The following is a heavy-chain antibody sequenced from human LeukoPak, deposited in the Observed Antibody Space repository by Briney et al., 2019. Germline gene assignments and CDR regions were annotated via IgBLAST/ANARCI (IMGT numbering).Heavy chain of an antibody. CDR1: GGSIRSSNHY. V-gene: IGHV4-39*01. CDR3: ARLFYYDSSGPPS. D-gene: IGHD3-22*01. Sequence: SETLSPTCNVFGGSIRSSNHYWGWIRQPPGKGLEWIGSIYYSGSTYYNPSLKSRVTISVDTSNNQFSLKVRSATATDTAVYYCARLFYYDSSGPPSWGQGTLVTVSS. CDR2: IYYSGST. J-gene: IGHJ5*02.